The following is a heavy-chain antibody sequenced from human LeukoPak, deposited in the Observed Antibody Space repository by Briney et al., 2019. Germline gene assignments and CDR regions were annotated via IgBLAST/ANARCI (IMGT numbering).Heavy chain of an antibody. V-gene: IGHV4-34*01. CDR1: GGSFSGYY. CDR3: ARVPLYYYYYYMDV. Sequence: SETLSLTCAVYGGSFSGYYWSWIRQPPGKGLEWIGEINHSGSTNYNPSLKSRVTMSVDTSKNQFSLKLSSVTAADTAVYYCARVPLYYYYYYMDVWGKGTTVTVSS. J-gene: IGHJ6*03. CDR2: INHSGST.